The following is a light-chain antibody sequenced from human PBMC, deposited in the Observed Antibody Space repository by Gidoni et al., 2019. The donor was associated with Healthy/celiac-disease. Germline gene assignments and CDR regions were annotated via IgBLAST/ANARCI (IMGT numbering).Light chain of an antibody. CDR1: SSDVGSYNL. V-gene: IGLV2-23*02. CDR2: EVS. Sequence: QSALTQPASVSGSPGQSITISCTGTSSDVGSYNLVPWYQQLPGKAPKLMIYEVSKRPSGVSNRFSGSKSGNTASLTISGLQAEDEADYYCCSYAGSSTVVFGGGTKLTVL. CDR3: CSYAGSSTVV. J-gene: IGLJ2*01.